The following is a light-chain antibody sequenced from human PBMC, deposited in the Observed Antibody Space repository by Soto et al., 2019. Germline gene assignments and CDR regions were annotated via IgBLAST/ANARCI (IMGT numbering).Light chain of an antibody. J-gene: IGKJ1*01. CDR1: QGISWW. Sequence: DIQMTQSPSTLSASVGDRVTITCRASQGISWWLAWHQQQPGRAPKLLIYDASILESGVPSRFSGSGSGTEFTLTISRMQPSDCATYYCQQSNSKSWTFGQGTRVEIK. CDR3: QQSNSKSWT. V-gene: IGKV1-5*01. CDR2: DAS.